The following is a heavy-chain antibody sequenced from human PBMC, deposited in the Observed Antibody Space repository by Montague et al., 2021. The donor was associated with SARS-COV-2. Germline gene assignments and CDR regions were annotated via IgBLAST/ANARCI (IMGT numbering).Heavy chain of an antibody. V-gene: IGHV3-21*01. Sequence: SRRLSCTASGFPFNTYSMHLFRRAPGKGLEWVSSISSSGTYIYYSDSVRVRFTISRDNAHNSLSLQLNSLRPEDTALYYCARDGVQFGDWPYYFAFWGQGTLVSVSS. D-gene: IGHD2-21*02. CDR3: ARDGVQFGDWPYYFAF. CDR2: ISSSGTYI. J-gene: IGHJ4*02. CDR1: GFPFNTYS.